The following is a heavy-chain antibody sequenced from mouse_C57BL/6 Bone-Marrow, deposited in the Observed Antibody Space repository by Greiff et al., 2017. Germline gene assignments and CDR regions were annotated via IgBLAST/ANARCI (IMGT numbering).Heavy chain of an antibody. J-gene: IGHJ2*01. CDR3: ARHGDYDYVYFDY. Sequence: DVKLVESGGDLVKPGGSLKLSCAASGFTFSSYGLSWVRQTPDKRLEWVATISSGGSYTYYPDSGKGRFTISRDNAKNTLYLKMSSLKSEDTAMYYCARHGDYDYVYFDYWGQGTTLTVSS. CDR1: GFTFSSYG. CDR2: ISSGGSYT. D-gene: IGHD2-4*01. V-gene: IGHV5-6*02.